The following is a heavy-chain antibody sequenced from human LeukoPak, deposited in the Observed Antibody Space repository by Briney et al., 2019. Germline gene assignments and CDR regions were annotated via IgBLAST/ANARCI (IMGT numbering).Heavy chain of an antibody. D-gene: IGHD1-1*01. CDR1: GFTVSSNY. CDR2: IYSGGST. Sequence: GGSLRLSCAASGFTVSSNYMSWVRQAPGKGLEWVSVIYSGGSTYYADSVKGRFTISRDNSKNTLYLQMNNLRAEDTAVYYCARDVRTGYYYYMDVWGKGTTVTVSS. CDR3: ARDVRTGYYYYMDV. V-gene: IGHV3-66*02. J-gene: IGHJ6*03.